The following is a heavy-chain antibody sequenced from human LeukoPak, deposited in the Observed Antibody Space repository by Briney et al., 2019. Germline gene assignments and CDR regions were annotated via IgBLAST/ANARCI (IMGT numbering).Heavy chain of an antibody. J-gene: IGHJ4*02. CDR1: GFTFSSHC. CDR3: ARDRSTNSYAEYFFDY. V-gene: IGHV3-21*01. Sequence: GGSLRLSCAASGFTFSSHCMNWVRQAPGKGLEWVSSISSSSSYIYYADSVKGRFTISRDNAKNSLFLQMNSLRAEDTALYYCARDRSTNSYAEYFFDYWGQGTLVTVSS. D-gene: IGHD5-18*01. CDR2: ISSSSSYI.